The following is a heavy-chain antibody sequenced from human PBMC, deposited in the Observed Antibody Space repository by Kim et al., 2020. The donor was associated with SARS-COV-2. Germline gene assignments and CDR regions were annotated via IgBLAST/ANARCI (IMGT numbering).Heavy chain of an antibody. CDR1: GGSISTIIHY. D-gene: IGHD5-18*01. J-gene: IGHJ4*02. CDR2: IDHLGTT. Sequence: SETLSLTCSVSGGSISTIIHYWGWIRQPPGKGLEWIVNIDHLGTTYYNSSLNNRVSISIDTSKTELSLRLTSVTATDTAVYFCARHVNTGVGGRGYIDNWGQGTLVIVS. CDR3: ARHVNTGVGGRGYIDN. V-gene: IGHV4-39*01.